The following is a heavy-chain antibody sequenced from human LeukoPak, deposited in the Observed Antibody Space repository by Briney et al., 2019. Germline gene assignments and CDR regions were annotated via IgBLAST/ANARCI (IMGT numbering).Heavy chain of an antibody. D-gene: IGHD6-19*01. CDR2: ISGSDDSA. Sequence: PGGSLRLSCATSGFTFSSYAMNWVRQAPGKGLEWVSAISGSDDSAYYADSVKGRFTISRDTSKNTVSLQMNSLRAEDTAVYYCAGDKTTGGWYEFDYWGQGTLVTVSS. J-gene: IGHJ4*02. V-gene: IGHV3-23*01. CDR1: GFTFSSYA. CDR3: AGDKTTGGWYEFDY.